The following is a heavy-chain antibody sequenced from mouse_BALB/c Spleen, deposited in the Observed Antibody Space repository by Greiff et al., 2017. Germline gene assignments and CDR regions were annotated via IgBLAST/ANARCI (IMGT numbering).Heavy chain of an antibody. Sequence: VQLQQSGGGLVQPGGSLRLSCATSGFTFTDYYMSWVRQPPGKALEWLGFIRNKANGYTTEYSASVKGRFTISRDNSQSILYLQMNTLRAEDSATYYCARDNSYFDYWGQGTTLTVSS. J-gene: IGHJ2*01. CDR1: GFTFTDYY. CDR2: IRNKANGYTT. V-gene: IGHV7-3*02. CDR3: ARDNSYFDY.